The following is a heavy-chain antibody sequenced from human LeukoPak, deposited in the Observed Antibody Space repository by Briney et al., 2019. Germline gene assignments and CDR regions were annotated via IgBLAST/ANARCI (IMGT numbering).Heavy chain of an antibody. J-gene: IGHJ6*02. CDR1: GGSISSSSYY. V-gene: IGHV4-39*01. CDR3: ARHSSLGYYYGSGSPLGV. D-gene: IGHD3-10*01. Sequence: PSETLSLTCTVSGGSISSSSYYWGWIRQPPGKGLEGFGSIYYSGSTYYNPSLKSRVTISVDTSKNQFSLKLSSVTAADTAVYYCARHSSLGYYYGSGSPLGVWGQGTTVTVSS. CDR2: IYYSGST.